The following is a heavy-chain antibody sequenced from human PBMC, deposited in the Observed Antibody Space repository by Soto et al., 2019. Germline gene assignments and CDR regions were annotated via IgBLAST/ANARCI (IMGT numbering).Heavy chain of an antibody. CDR3: ARMTTVDTAMVSHYYYYGMDV. J-gene: IGHJ6*02. CDR1: GGTFSSYA. D-gene: IGHD5-18*01. Sequence: SVKVSCKASGGTFSSYAISWVRQAPGQGLEWMGGIIPIFGTANYAQKFQGRVTITADESTSTAYMELSSLRSEDTAVYYCARMTTVDTAMVSHYYYYGMDVWAQGTTVTVSS. V-gene: IGHV1-69*13. CDR2: IIPIFGTA.